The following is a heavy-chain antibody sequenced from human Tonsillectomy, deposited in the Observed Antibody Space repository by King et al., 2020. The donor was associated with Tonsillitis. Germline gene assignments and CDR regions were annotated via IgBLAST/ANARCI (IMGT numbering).Heavy chain of an antibody. CDR3: AKDRVYDSSGYYLRGDY. J-gene: IGHJ4*02. CDR2: ISDSGGST. V-gene: IGHV3-23*04. CDR1: GFTFNSYA. Sequence: VQLVESGGGLVQPGGSLRLSCAASGFTFNSYAMSWVRQAPGKGLEWVSTISDSGGSTYYADSMKGRFTISRDNSKNTRYLQMNSLRAEDTAIYYCAKDRVYDSSGYYLRGDYWGQGTLVTVSS. D-gene: IGHD3-22*01.